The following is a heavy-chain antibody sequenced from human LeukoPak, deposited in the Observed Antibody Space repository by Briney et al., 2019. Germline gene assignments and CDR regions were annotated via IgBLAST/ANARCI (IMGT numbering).Heavy chain of an antibody. Sequence: GGSLRFSCAASGFTFSSYWMSWVRQAPGKGLEWVANIKQDGSEKYYVDSVKGRFTISRDNSKNTLYLQMNSLRAEDTAVYYCAKGDYDSSGFDYWGQGTLVTVSS. V-gene: IGHV3-7*03. CDR2: IKQDGSEK. CDR3: AKGDYDSSGFDY. CDR1: GFTFSSYW. J-gene: IGHJ4*02. D-gene: IGHD3-22*01.